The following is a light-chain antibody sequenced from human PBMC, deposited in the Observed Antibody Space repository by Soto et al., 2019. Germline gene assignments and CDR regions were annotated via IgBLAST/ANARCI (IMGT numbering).Light chain of an antibody. CDR3: QQYYATPT. J-gene: IGKJ1*01. V-gene: IGKV4-1*01. Sequence: DIVMTQSPDSLAVSLGERATISCKSSQNLLYSSNNKNYLAWYQQKTGQPPKLLISWASTRDSGVPDRFGGSGSGTDFPLTISSLQAEDVAVYFCQQYYATPTFGQGTKVEVK. CDR1: QNLLYSSNNKNY. CDR2: WAS.